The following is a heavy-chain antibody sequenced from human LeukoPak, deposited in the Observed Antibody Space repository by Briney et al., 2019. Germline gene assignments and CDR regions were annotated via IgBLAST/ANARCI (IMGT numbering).Heavy chain of an antibody. CDR1: GYTFTSYD. CDR3: ATNGIAARDRYYYYYYYMDV. Sequence: GASVKVSCKASGYTFTSYDINWVRQATGQGLEWMGWMNPNSGNTGYAQKFQGRVTMIEDTSTDTAYMELSSLRSEDTAVYYCATNGIAARDRYYYYYYYMDVWGKGTTVTVSS. CDR2: MNPNSGNT. V-gene: IGHV1-8*01. J-gene: IGHJ6*03. D-gene: IGHD6-6*01.